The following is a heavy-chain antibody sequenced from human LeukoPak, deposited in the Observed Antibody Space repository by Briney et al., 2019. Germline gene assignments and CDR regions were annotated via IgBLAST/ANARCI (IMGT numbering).Heavy chain of an antibody. D-gene: IGHD3-10*01. V-gene: IGHV4-39*01. CDR1: GGSISSSSYY. J-gene: IGHJ4*02. Sequence: SETLSLTCTVSGGSISSSSYYWGWIRQPPGTGLEWIGSIYYSGSTYYNPSLKSRVTISVDTSKNQFSLKLSSVTAADTAVYYCARLSITMVRGVLDYWSQGTLVTVSS. CDR2: IYYSGST. CDR3: ARLSITMVRGVLDY.